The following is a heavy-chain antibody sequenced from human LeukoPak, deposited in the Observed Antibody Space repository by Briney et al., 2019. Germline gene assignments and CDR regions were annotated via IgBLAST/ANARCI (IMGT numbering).Heavy chain of an antibody. Sequence: GGSLRLSCAASGFTFSSYAMTWVRQAPGKGLEWVSSISTSGGSTFYADSVKGRFTISRDNSKNTLYLQMNSLRAEDTAVYYCAKEQSSGSYYTGYWGQGTLVTVSS. CDR3: AKEQSSGSYYTGY. J-gene: IGHJ4*02. D-gene: IGHD3-10*01. CDR1: GFTFSSYA. V-gene: IGHV3-23*01. CDR2: ISTSGGST.